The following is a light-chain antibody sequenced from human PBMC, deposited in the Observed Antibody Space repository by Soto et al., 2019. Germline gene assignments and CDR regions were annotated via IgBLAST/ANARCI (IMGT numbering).Light chain of an antibody. J-gene: IGKJ4*01. V-gene: IGKV3-15*01. CDR3: QQYRNWPLT. Sequence: DIVMTKSPATLSVSPGERATLSCRASQSVGNNLAWSRQKSGQAPRLLIYGASTRATGIPARFSGSGSGTEFTLTIDSLQSDDFAVYLCQQYRNWPLTFGGGTKVDIK. CDR1: QSVGNN. CDR2: GAS.